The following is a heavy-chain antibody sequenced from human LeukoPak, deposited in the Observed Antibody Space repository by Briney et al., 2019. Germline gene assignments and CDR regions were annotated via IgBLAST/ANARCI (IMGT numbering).Heavy chain of an antibody. CDR3: ARDPSNTSGRYTYFDY. CDR1: GYTFTSHG. V-gene: IGHV1-18*01. D-gene: IGHD3-16*02. CDR2: ISAFNGET. Sequence: GASVKVSCKTYGYTFTSHGISWVRQAPGQGLEWMGWISAFNGETHYAQNLQGRVTMTTDTSTNTAYMELRSLRFDDTAVYYCARDPSNTSGRYTYFDYWGQGTLVTVSS. J-gene: IGHJ4*02.